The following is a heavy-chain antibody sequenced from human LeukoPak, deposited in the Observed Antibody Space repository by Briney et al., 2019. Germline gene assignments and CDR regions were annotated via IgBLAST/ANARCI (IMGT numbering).Heavy chain of an antibody. CDR2: ISGSDNSA. CDR1: GFTFSSYA. CDR3: ARDLEYYYDSSGF. Sequence: GGSLRLSCAASGFTFSSYAMSWVRQAPGKGLEWVSGISGSDNSAYYADSVKGRFTISRDNAKNSLYLQMNSLRAEDTAVYYCARDLEYYYDSSGFWGQGTLVTVSS. D-gene: IGHD3-22*01. J-gene: IGHJ4*02. V-gene: IGHV3-23*01.